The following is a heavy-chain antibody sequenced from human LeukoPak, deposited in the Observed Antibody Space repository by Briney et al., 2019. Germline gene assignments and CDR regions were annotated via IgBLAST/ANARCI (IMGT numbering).Heavy chain of an antibody. D-gene: IGHD3-9*01. Sequence: IPSQTLSLTCTVSGGSISSYYWSWIRQPPGKGLEWIGYIYYSGSTNYNPSLKSRVTISVDTSKNQFSLKLSSVIAADTAVYYCARLLYYDILTGYYAFDIWGQGTMVTVSS. J-gene: IGHJ3*02. CDR2: IYYSGST. V-gene: IGHV4-59*08. CDR3: ARLLYYDILTGYYAFDI. CDR1: GGSISSYY.